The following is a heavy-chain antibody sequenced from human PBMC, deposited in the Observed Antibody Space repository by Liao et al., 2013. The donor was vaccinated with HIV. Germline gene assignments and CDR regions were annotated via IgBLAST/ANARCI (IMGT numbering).Heavy chain of an antibody. CDR2: LYTSGSS. CDR3: AREAVAGKGTIDY. Sequence: QVLLQESGPGLVKPSQTLSLTCTVSGYSVSSGDYYWTWIRLPAGKGLEWIGRLYTSGSSNYNPSFKSRVTISVDTSKNHFSLKLSSVTAADTAVYYCAREAVAGKGTIDYWGQGTLVTVSS. J-gene: IGHJ4*02. CDR1: GYSVSSGDYY. V-gene: IGHV4-61*02. D-gene: IGHD6-19*01.